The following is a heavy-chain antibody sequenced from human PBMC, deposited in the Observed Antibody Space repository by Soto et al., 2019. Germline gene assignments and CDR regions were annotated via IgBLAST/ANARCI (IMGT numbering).Heavy chain of an antibody. J-gene: IGHJ4*02. CDR1: GDTFSFYS. CDR2: VNPILSLS. CDR3: ATGYGSGYRAVDY. V-gene: IGHV1-69*02. Sequence: QVQVVQSGAEVKRPGSSVKVSCKASGDTFSFYSINWVRQAPGLGLEWMGRVNPILSLSNYAQRFQGRVTMTADKSTSTAYIVISSRRSEDTAIYYCATGYGSGYRAVDYWGQGAQVIVSS. D-gene: IGHD3-10*01.